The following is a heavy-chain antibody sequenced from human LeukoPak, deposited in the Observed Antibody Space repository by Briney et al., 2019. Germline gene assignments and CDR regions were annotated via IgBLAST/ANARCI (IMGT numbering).Heavy chain of an antibody. D-gene: IGHD4-17*01. J-gene: IGHJ4*02. CDR2: IIPILGIA. V-gene: IGHV1-69*04. CDR3: ARDGDYGDYYN. CDR1: GGTFSSYA. Sequence: SVKVSCKASGGTFSSYAISWVRQAPGQGLEWMGRIIPILGIANYAQKFQGRVTITADKSTSTAYMELSSLRSEDTAVYYCARDGDYGDYYNWGQVTLVTVSS.